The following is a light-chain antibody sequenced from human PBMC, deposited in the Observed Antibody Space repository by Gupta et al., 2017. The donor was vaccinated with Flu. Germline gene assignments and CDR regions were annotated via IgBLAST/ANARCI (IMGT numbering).Light chain of an antibody. CDR3: QQYNNWPPYT. V-gene: IGKV3-15*01. CDR1: QSVRSN. CDR2: GAS. J-gene: IGKJ2*01. Sequence: EIVMTQYPATLSVSPGERAALSCRASQSVRSNLAWYQQKPGQAPRLLIYGASNRATGIPARFSGSGSGTEFTLTISSLQSEDFAVYFCQQYNNWPPYTFGQGTKLEIK.